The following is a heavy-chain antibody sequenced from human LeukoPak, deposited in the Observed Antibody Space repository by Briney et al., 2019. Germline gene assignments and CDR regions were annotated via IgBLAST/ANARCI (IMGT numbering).Heavy chain of an antibody. CDR2: IYYSGST. D-gene: IGHD6-13*01. J-gene: IGHJ4*02. V-gene: IGHV4-59*12. CDR3: ARLRSSWSRYFDY. Sequence: SETLSLTCTVSGGSISSYYWSWIRQPPGKGLEWIGYIYYSGSTNYNPSLKSRVTISVDTSKNQFSLKLSSVTAADTAVYYCARLRSSWSRYFDYWGQGTLVTVSS. CDR1: GGSISSYY.